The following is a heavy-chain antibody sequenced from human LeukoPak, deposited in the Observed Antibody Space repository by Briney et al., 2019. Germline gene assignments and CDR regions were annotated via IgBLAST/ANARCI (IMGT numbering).Heavy chain of an antibody. J-gene: IGHJ4*02. CDR3: ARHRAYSSSSPFDY. CDR1: GGSVSSTSYY. CDR2: IYYTGST. D-gene: IGHD6-6*01. V-gene: IGHV4-39*01. Sequence: SETLSLTCTVSGGSVSSTSYYWGWIRQSPGKGLEWIGSIYYTGSTNYNPSLKSRVTMFVDMSKNQFSLRLSSVTAADTAVYYCARHRAYSSSSPFDYWGQGTLVTVSS.